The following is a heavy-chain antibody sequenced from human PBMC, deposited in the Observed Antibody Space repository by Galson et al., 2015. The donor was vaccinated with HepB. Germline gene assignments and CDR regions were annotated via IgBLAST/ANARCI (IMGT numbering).Heavy chain of an antibody. CDR1: GFTFSSYS. Sequence: SLRLSCAASGFTFSSYSMNWVRQAPGKGLEWVSSISSSSSYIYYADSVKGRFTISRDNAKNPLYLQMNSLRAEDTAVYYCAREGDFWSGYYMDYWGQGTLVTVSS. V-gene: IGHV3-21*01. J-gene: IGHJ4*02. CDR2: ISSSSSYI. CDR3: AREGDFWSGYYMDY. D-gene: IGHD3-3*01.